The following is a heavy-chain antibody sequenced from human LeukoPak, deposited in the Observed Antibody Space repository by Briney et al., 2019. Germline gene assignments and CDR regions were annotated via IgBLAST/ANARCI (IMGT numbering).Heavy chain of an antibody. V-gene: IGHV1-2*02. CDR3: ARGPSSGYYSSFDY. D-gene: IGHD3-22*01. CDR2: INPNSGGT. J-gene: IGHJ4*02. Sequence: GASVKVSCKASGYTFTSYYMHWVRQAPGQGLEWMGWINPNSGGTNYAQKFQGRVTMTRDTSISTAYMELSRLRSDDTAVYYCARGPSSGYYSSFDYWGQGTLVTVSS. CDR1: GYTFTSYY.